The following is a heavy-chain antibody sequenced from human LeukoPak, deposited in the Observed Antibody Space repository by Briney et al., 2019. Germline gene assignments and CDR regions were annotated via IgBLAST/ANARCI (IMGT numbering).Heavy chain of an antibody. V-gene: IGHV4-34*01. CDR3: ARGGARGAARQFFY. Sequence: SETLSLTCAVYGGSFSVYYWSWIRQPPGKGLEWIGEINHSGSTNYSPSLKSRVTISVDTSKNQFSLKLSSVTAADTAVYYCARGGARGAARQFFYWGQGTLVTVSS. J-gene: IGHJ4*02. CDR2: INHSGST. CDR1: GGSFSVYY. D-gene: IGHD6-6*01.